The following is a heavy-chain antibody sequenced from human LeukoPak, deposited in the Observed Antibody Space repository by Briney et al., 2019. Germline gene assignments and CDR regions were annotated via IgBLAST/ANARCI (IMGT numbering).Heavy chain of an antibody. V-gene: IGHV3-48*02. J-gene: IGHJ4*02. CDR1: GFTFSSYS. CDR3: AKDPTLWFGEWYFDY. D-gene: IGHD3-10*01. CDR2: ISSSSSTI. Sequence: GGSLRLSCAASGFTFSSYSMNWVRQAPGKGLEWVSYISSSSSTIYYADSVKGRFTISRDNAKNSLYLQMNSLRDEDTAVYYCAKDPTLWFGEWYFDYWGQGTLVTVSS.